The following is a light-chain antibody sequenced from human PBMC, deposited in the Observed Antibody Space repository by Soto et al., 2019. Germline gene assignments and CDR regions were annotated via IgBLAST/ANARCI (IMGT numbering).Light chain of an antibody. J-gene: IGKJ1*01. CDR1: QSITNY. CDR3: QQSFSTPWT. V-gene: IGKV1-39*01. Sequence: DIQMTQSPSSLSSSVGDRVIITCRASQSITNYLNWYQQKPGEAPKLLIYAASTLESGVPSRFSGSGSGTDFTLTISSLQPEDFSTYYCQQSFSTPWTFGQGTKVEIK. CDR2: AAS.